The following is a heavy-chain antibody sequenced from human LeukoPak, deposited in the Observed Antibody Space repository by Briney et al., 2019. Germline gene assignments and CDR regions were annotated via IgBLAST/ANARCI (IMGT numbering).Heavy chain of an antibody. CDR1: GGSISGYY. V-gene: IGHV4-4*07. CDR2: IYNSENA. D-gene: IGHD6-19*01. CDR3: ARALYSSGWYENY. Sequence: SETLSLPCSASGGSISGYYWCWIRQPAGKGLEWIGRIYNSENANYNPSLRSRVSMSVDTSKNQFPLKLSSVTAADTAVYYCARALYSSGWYENYWGQGTLVTVSS. J-gene: IGHJ4*02.